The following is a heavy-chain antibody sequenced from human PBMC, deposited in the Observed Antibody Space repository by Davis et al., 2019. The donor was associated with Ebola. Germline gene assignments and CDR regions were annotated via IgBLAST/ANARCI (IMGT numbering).Heavy chain of an antibody. V-gene: IGHV1-3*01. J-gene: IGHJ6*02. CDR3: ARDEDV. CDR2: INGGNGDT. Sequence: ASVTVSCQTSGYIFTRYSIHWVRQAPGEGLEWVGWINGGNGDTKCSHKFQGRVTFTRDAAASTAYMELSSLRSEDTAMYYCARDEDVWGQGTTVTVSS. CDR1: GYIFTRYS.